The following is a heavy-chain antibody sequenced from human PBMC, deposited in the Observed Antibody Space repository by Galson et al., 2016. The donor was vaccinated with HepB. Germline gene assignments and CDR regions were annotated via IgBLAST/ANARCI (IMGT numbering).Heavy chain of an antibody. J-gene: IGHJ4*02. Sequence: SLRLSCAASGFNFDDYSMHWVRQAPGKGLEWVSLITWVGYHTYYADSVKGRFTISRDNSKNSLYLQMNSLTTEDTALYYCAKDSSISTYYLDYWGQGALVTVSS. CDR2: ITWVGYHT. CDR3: AKDSSISTYYLDY. D-gene: IGHD4-11*01. V-gene: IGHV3-43*01. CDR1: GFNFDDYS.